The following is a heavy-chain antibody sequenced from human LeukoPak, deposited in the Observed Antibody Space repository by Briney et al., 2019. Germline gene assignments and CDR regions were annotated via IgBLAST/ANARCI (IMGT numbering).Heavy chain of an antibody. CDR3: ARGPGYCSGGSCTGGWFDP. CDR1: GGSISSSSYY. Sequence: SETLSLTCTVSGGSISSSSYYWGWIRQPPGKGLEWIGSIYYSGSTYYNPSLKSRVTISVDTSKNQFSLKLSSVTAADTAVYYCARGPGYCSGGSCTGGWFDPWGQGTLVTVSS. J-gene: IGHJ5*02. V-gene: IGHV4-39*07. D-gene: IGHD2-15*01. CDR2: IYYSGST.